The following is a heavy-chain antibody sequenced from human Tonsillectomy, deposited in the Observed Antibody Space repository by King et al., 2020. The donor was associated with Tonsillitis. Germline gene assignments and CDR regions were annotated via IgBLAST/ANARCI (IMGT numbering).Heavy chain of an antibody. CDR3: ARGSSDSGNFYWEY. D-gene: IGHD3-10*01. CDR2: INQDGSKK. J-gene: IGHJ4*02. Sequence: VQLVESGGGLVQPGGSLRLSCAASGFTFSNFYMGWVRLPPGKGLGWVATINQDGSKKYYVDSVTGRFTISRDNADKSLYLQMNSLRDEDTAIYYCARGSSDSGNFYWEYWGQGPLVTVSS. CDR1: GFTFSNFY. V-gene: IGHV3-7*01.